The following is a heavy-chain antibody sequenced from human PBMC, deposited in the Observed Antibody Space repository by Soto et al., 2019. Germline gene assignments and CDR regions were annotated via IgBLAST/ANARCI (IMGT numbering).Heavy chain of an antibody. V-gene: IGHV4-59*01. CDR2: IYYSGST. J-gene: IGHJ4*02. CDR1: GGSISSYY. CDR3: ARDRVGATIPGIAAAGTWYFDY. Sequence: PSETLSLTCTVSGGSISSYYWSWIRQPPGKGLEWIGYIYYSGSTNYNPSLKSRVTISVDTSKNQFSLKLSSVTAADTAVYYCARDRVGATIPGIAAAGTWYFDYWGQGTLVTVSS. D-gene: IGHD6-13*01.